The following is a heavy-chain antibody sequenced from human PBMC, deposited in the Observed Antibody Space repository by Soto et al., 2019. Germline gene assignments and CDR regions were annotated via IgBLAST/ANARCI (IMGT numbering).Heavy chain of an antibody. Sequence: QVQLQESGPGLVKPSQTLSLTCTVSGDSISRGAYYWTWIRQHPVKGLEWIGYISNSGRTYYHPSLKSRLTISLDTSENQFSLKLTSVTAADTAMYSCARARQYYDCEFDPWGQGTLVTVSS. CDR3: ARARQYYDCEFDP. J-gene: IGHJ5*02. CDR2: ISNSGRT. V-gene: IGHV4-31*03. CDR1: GDSISRGAYY. D-gene: IGHD3-22*01.